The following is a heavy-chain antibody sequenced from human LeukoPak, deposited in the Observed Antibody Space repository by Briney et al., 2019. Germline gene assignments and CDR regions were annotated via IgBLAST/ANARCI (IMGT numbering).Heavy chain of an antibody. CDR3: ASRYCGGGSCYLAYYFDY. V-gene: IGHV1-69*01. CDR2: IIPFFGTA. D-gene: IGHD2-15*01. CDR1: GGTFSSYV. J-gene: IGHJ4*02. Sequence: SVKVSCKASGGTFSSYVIRWVRQSPGHGREWLGGIIPFFGTANSAQKFQGRVTITADESTSTAYMERSSLRSEDAAVYYCASRYCGGGSCYLAYYFDYWGQGTLVTVSS.